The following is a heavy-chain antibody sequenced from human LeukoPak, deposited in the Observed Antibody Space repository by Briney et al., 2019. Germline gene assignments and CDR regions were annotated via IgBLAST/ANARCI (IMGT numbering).Heavy chain of an antibody. CDR3: TLNLLYSSSWYG. Sequence: GGSLKLSCAASGFTFSGSAMHWVRQASGKGLEWVGRIRSKANSYATAYVASVKGRFTISRDDSKNTAYLQMNSLKTEDTAVYYCTLNLLYSSSWYGWGQGTLVTVSS. CDR2: IRSKANSYAT. J-gene: IGHJ4*02. CDR1: GFTFSGSA. D-gene: IGHD6-13*01. V-gene: IGHV3-73*01.